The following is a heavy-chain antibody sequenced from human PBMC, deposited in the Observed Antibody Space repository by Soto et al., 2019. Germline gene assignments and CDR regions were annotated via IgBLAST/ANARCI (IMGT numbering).Heavy chain of an antibody. J-gene: IGHJ5*02. CDR2: ISAYNGNT. CDR1: GYTFTIYG. CDR3: ARYGCSDMYNWFDP. Sequence: ASVKVSCKASGYTFTIYGISWVRQAPGQGLEWMGWISAYNGNTNYAQKLQGRVTMTTDTSTSTAYMELRSLRSDDTAVYYCARYGCSDMYNWFDPWGQGTLVTVSS. D-gene: IGHD6-6*01. V-gene: IGHV1-18*01.